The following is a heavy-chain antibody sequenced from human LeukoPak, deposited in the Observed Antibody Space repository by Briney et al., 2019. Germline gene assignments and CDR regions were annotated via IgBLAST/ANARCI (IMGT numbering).Heavy chain of an antibody. D-gene: IGHD5-18*01. CDR3: ARVLSTAMDYYFDY. V-gene: IGHV3-7*01. Sequence: GGSLRLSCAASGFTFSSYWMSWVRQAPGKGLEWVANIKQDGSEKYYVDSVKGRFTISRDNAKNSLYLQMNSLRAEDTAVYYCARVLSTAMDYYFDYWGQGTLVTASS. CDR2: IKQDGSEK. J-gene: IGHJ4*02. CDR1: GFTFSSYW.